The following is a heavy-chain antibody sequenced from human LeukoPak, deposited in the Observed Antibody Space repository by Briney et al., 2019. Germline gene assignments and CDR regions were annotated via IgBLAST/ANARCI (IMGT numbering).Heavy chain of an antibody. V-gene: IGHV4-4*02. Sequence: PSGTLSLTCAVSGGSISSSNWWSWVRQPPGKGLEWIGEIYHSGSTNYNPSLKSRVTISVDKSKNQFSLKMRSVTAADTAVYYCARGLDTDDYDYYGMDVWGQGTTVTVSS. D-gene: IGHD5-18*01. CDR3: ARGLDTDDYDYYGMDV. CDR2: IYHSGST. J-gene: IGHJ6*02. CDR1: GGSISSSNW.